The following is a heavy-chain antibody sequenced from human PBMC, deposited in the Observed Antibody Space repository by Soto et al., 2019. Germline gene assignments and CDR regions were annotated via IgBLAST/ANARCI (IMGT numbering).Heavy chain of an antibody. D-gene: IGHD3-10*01. V-gene: IGHV3-23*01. CDR3: AKDRAILWFPESSDAFDM. CDR1: GFIFSDYA. CDR2: ISGTGSAT. J-gene: IGHJ3*02. Sequence: EVQLLESGGGLVQPGVSLRLSCAASGFIFSDYAMSWVRQAQGKGLEWVASISGTGSATHHADSVKGRFIISRDNSKNTVYLQMNSLRPDDTAKYYCAKDRAILWFPESSDAFDMWGQWSMVTVSS.